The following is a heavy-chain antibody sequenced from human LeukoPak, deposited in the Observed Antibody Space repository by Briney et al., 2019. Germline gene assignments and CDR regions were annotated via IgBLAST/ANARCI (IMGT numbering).Heavy chain of an antibody. J-gene: IGHJ4*02. D-gene: IGHD1-26*01. Sequence: GGSLRLSCAASGFTFSSNWMHWVRQAPGKGLVWVSRIKGDGSSTSYADSVKGRFTISRDNAKNSLFLQMNSLRAEDTAVYYCVRDGVGAPPFDYWGQGALVTVSS. V-gene: IGHV3-74*01. CDR1: GFTFSSNW. CDR3: VRDGVGAPPFDY. CDR2: IKGDGSST.